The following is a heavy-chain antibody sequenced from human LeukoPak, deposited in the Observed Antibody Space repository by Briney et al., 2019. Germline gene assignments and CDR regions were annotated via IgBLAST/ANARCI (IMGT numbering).Heavy chain of an antibody. CDR2: INAGNGNT. D-gene: IGHD5-18*01. J-gene: IGHJ4*02. Sequence: GASVKVSCKASGYTFTSYAMHWVRQAPGQRLEWMGWINAGNGNTKYSQKFQGRVTITRDTSASTAYMELSSLRSEDTAVYYCARDRQGVQMQLWMAFDYWGQGTLVTVSS. CDR1: GYTFTSYA. CDR3: ARDRQGVQMQLWMAFDY. V-gene: IGHV1-3*01.